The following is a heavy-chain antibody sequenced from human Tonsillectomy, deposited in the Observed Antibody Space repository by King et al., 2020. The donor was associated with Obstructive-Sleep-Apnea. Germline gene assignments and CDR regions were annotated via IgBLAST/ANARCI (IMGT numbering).Heavy chain of an antibody. V-gene: IGHV4-34*01. CDR2: SNHSGST. CDR3: ARGSGAAAVNWFDP. D-gene: IGHD6-13*01. CDR1: GGSFSDYY. Sequence: VQLQQWGAGLLKPSETLSLTCVVFGGSFSDYYWSWIRQPPGKGLEWIGESNHSGSTNYNPSLKSRVAVSEDTSKNQFSLKLSSLTAADTAVYYCARGSGAAAVNWFDPWGQGTLVTVSS. J-gene: IGHJ5*02.